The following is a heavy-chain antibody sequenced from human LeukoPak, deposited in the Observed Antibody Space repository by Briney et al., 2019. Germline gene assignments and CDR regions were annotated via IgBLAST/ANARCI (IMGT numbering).Heavy chain of an antibody. CDR3: AKASYYYDSSGYGAPLAFGI. V-gene: IGHV3-23*01. Sequence: GGSLRLSCAASGFTFSSYAMSWVRQAPGKGLEWVSAISGSGGSTYYADSVKGRFTISRDNSKNTLYLQMNSLRAEDTAVYYCAKASYYYDSSGYGAPLAFGIWGQGTMVTVSS. J-gene: IGHJ3*02. D-gene: IGHD3-22*01. CDR2: ISGSGGST. CDR1: GFTFSSYA.